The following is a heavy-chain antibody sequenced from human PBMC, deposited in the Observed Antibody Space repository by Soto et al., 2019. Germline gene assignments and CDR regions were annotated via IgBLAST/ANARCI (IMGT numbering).Heavy chain of an antibody. CDR1: GGTFSSYA. Sequence: QVQLVQSGAEVKKPGSSVQVSCKASGGTFSSYAISWVRQAPGQGLEWMGGIIPIFGTANYAQKFQGRVTITSDESTSTAYMELSSLRSEDTAVYYCARDLRDGYRPYAFDIWGQGTMVTVSS. D-gene: IGHD5-12*01. CDR3: ARDLRDGYRPYAFDI. CDR2: IIPIFGTA. V-gene: IGHV1-69*01. J-gene: IGHJ3*02.